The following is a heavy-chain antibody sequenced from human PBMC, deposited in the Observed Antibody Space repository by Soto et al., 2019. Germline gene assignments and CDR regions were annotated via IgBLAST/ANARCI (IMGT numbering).Heavy chain of an antibody. D-gene: IGHD1-1*01. V-gene: IGHV1-69*13. J-gene: IGHJ6*02. CDR1: GGTFISYA. Sequence: SGKVSCKASGGTFISYAISWLRQAPGQGLEWMGGIIPIFGTANYAQKFQGRVTITADESTSTAYMELSSLRSEDTAVYYCARELERGGMDVWGQGTTVTVSS. CDR3: ARELERGGMDV. CDR2: IIPIFGTA.